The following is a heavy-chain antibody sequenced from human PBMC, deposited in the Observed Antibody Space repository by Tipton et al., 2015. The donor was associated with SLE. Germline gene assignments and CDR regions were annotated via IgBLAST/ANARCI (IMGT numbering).Heavy chain of an antibody. J-gene: IGHJ6*04. D-gene: IGHD5-24*01. V-gene: IGHV4-59*01. CDR1: GGSISSYY. CDR3: ARTNGYQHYWHFVDV. CDR2: VYYTGAT. Sequence: TLSLTCTVSGGSISSYYWSWIRQPPGKGLEWIGNVYYTGATNYNPSLESRISISVDTSKNQFSLRLSSVTAADKAVYFCARTNGYQHYWHFVDVWGKGTPVTVSS.